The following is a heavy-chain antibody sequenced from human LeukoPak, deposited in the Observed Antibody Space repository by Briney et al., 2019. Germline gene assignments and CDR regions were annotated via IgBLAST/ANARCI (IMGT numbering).Heavy chain of an antibody. J-gene: IGHJ3*02. CDR1: GGSISSGDYY. D-gene: IGHD1-1*01. V-gene: IGHV4-30-4*08. CDR2: IYYSGST. Sequence: SETLSLTCTVSGGSISSGDYYWSWIRQPPGKGLEWIGYIYYSGSTYYNPPLKSRVTISVDTSKNQFSLKLSSVTAADTAVYYCARVGYNWNDVGAFDIWGQGTMVTVSS. CDR3: ARVGYNWNDVGAFDI.